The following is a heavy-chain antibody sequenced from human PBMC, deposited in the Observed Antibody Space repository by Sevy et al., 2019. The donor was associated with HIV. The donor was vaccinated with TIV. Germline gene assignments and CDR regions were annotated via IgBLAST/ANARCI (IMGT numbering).Heavy chain of an antibody. Sequence: GESLKISCKGSGYSFTSYWIGWVRQMPGKGLEWMGIIYPGDSDTRDSPSFQGQVTISADKSISTAYLQWSSLKASDTAMYYCARLPEIAAAGLYFDYWGQGTLVTVSS. D-gene: IGHD6-13*01. CDR3: ARLPEIAAAGLYFDY. V-gene: IGHV5-51*01. CDR1: GYSFTSYW. CDR2: IYPGDSDT. J-gene: IGHJ4*02.